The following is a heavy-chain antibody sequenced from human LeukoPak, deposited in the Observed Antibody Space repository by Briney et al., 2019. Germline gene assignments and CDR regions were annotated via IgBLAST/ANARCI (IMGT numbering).Heavy chain of an antibody. V-gene: IGHV4-34*01. CDR2: INHSGST. Sequence: PSETLSLTCAVYGGSFSGYYWSWIRQPPGKGLEWIGEINHSGSTNYNPSLKSRVTISVDTSKTQFSLSLTSVTAADTAVYFCTRNLGSWGQGTLVTVSS. CDR1: GGSFSGYY. J-gene: IGHJ5*02. CDR3: TRNLGS.